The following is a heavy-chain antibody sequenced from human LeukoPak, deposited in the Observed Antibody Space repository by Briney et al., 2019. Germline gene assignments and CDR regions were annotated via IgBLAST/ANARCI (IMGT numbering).Heavy chain of an antibody. D-gene: IGHD3-10*01. Sequence: GGSLRLSCAASGFTFRSYGMHWVRQAPGKGLEWVAFIRYDGTNKYYADSVKGRFTISRDNAKNSLFLQMNSLRAEDTAAYYCARDAGRLVRGALDYWGQGTLVTVSS. V-gene: IGHV3-30*02. CDR1: GFTFRSYG. J-gene: IGHJ4*02. CDR3: ARDAGRLVRGALDY. CDR2: IRYDGTNK.